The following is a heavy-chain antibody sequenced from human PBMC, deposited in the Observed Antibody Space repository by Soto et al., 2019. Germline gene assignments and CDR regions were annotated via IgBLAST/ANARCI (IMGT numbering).Heavy chain of an antibody. CDR2: IYYSGST. D-gene: IGHD3-10*01. J-gene: IGHJ4*02. CDR1: GGSISSGDYY. CDR3: ARINELLWFGELFSFDY. V-gene: IGHV4-30-4*01. Sequence: SETLSLTCTVSGGSISSGDYYWSWIRQPPGKGLEWIGYIYYSGSTYYNPSLKSRVTISVDTSKKQFSLKISSVTAADTAVYYCARINELLWFGELFSFDYWGQGTLVTVSS.